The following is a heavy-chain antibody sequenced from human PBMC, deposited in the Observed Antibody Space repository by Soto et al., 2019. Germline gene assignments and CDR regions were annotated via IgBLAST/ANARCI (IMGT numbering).Heavy chain of an antibody. D-gene: IGHD5-12*01. CDR1: GYTFTGYY. Sequence: ASVKVSCRASGYTFTGYYMHWVRQAPGQGLEWMGWINPNSGGTNYAQKFQGWVTMTRDTSISTAYMELSRLRSDDTAVYYCALAVATGLHFDYWGQGTLVTVSS. V-gene: IGHV1-2*04. CDR3: ALAVATGLHFDY. CDR2: INPNSGGT. J-gene: IGHJ4*02.